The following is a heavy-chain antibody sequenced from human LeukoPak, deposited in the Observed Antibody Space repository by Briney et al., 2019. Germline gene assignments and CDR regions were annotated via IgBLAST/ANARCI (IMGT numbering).Heavy chain of an antibody. J-gene: IGHJ3*02. V-gene: IGHV4-59*01. Sequence: SSETLSLTCTVSGGSISSYYWSWIRQPPGKGLEWIGYIYYTGSTNYNPSLKSRVTISVDTSKNQFSLKLSSVTAADTAVYYCARDRGAGTTNISFDIWGQGTVATVSS. CDR1: GGSISSYY. CDR3: ARDRGAGTTNISFDI. D-gene: IGHD6-19*01. CDR2: IYYTGST.